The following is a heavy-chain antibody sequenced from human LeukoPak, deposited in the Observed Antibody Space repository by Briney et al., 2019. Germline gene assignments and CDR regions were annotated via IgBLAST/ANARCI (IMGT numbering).Heavy chain of an antibody. Sequence: GGSLRLSCAASGFTFSSYGMHWVRQAPGKGLEWVAVISYDGSNKYYADSVKGRFTISRDNSKNTLYLQMNSLRAEDTAVYYCAKGLSSGFVDYWGQGTLVTVSS. D-gene: IGHD6-19*01. CDR3: AKGLSSGFVDY. V-gene: IGHV3-30*18. J-gene: IGHJ4*02. CDR1: GFTFSSYG. CDR2: ISYDGSNK.